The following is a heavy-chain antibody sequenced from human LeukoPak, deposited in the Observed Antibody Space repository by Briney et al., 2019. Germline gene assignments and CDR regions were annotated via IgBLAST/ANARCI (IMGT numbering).Heavy chain of an antibody. J-gene: IGHJ4*02. CDR3: ARSTTYYLGSGSDSASFDY. D-gene: IGHD3-10*01. V-gene: IGHV3-53*04. Sequence: GGSLRLSCAASGFIVNNNYTSWVRQAPGKGLEWVSVISYEGSTHYADSVKGRFTISRHNSKNTLFLQMNSLRVEDTAVYYCARSTTYYLGSGSDSASFDYWGQGTLVTVSS. CDR1: GFIVNNNY. CDR2: ISYEGST.